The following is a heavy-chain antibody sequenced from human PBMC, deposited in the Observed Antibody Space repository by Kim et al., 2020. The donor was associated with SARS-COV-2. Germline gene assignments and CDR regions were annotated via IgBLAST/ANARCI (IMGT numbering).Heavy chain of an antibody. CDR2: INHSGST. V-gene: IGHV4-34*01. Sequence: SETLSLTCAVYGGSFSGYYWSWIRQPPGKGLEWIGEINHSGSTNYNPSLKSRVTISVDTSKNQFSLKLSSVPAADTAVYYCARGAAGRKNYYYYYMDVWGKGTTVTVSS. CDR1: GGSFSGYY. CDR3: ARGAAGRKNYYYYYMDV. D-gene: IGHD6-13*01. J-gene: IGHJ6*03.